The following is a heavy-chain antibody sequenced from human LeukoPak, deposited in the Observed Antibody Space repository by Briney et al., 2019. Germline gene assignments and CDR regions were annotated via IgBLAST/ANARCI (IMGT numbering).Heavy chain of an antibody. CDR2: ISSNGGST. CDR3: AREPPLTATFFAFDI. Sequence: GGSLRLSCAASGFTFSSYAMHWVRQAPGKGLEYVSAISSNGGSTYYANSVKGRFTISRDNSKNTLYLQMNSLRAEDTAVYYCAREPPLTATFFAFDIWGQGTMVTVSS. D-gene: IGHD2-21*02. CDR1: GFTFSSYA. V-gene: IGHV3-64*01. J-gene: IGHJ3*02.